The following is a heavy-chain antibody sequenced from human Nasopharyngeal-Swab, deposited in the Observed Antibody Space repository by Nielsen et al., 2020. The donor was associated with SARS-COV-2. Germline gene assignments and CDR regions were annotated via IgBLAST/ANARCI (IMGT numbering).Heavy chain of an antibody. CDR2: IGDKDNNYAT. Sequence: GASLKISCAASCFIFRASAIHWVRQASGKGLELVVRIGDKDNNYATTYGASVQGRFTISRDDSKNTAFLQMDSLKTEDTALYYCTTDFYVDYWGQGTLVTGSA. V-gene: IGHV3-73*01. CDR3: TTDFYVDY. CDR1: CFIFRASA. J-gene: IGHJ4*02.